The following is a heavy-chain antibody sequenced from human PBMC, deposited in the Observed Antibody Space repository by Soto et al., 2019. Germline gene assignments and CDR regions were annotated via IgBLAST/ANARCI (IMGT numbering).Heavy chain of an antibody. V-gene: IGHV3-30-3*01. CDR1: GFTFSSYA. CDR2: ISYDGSNK. J-gene: IGHJ6*04. D-gene: IGHD4-17*01. Sequence: QVQLVESGGGVVQPGRSLRLSCAASGFTFSSYAMHWVRQAPGKGLEWVAVISYDGSNKYYADSVKGRFTISRDNSKNTLYLQMNSLRAEDTAVYYCARITVTMAYYYYGMDVWGKGTTVTVSS. CDR3: ARITVTMAYYYYGMDV.